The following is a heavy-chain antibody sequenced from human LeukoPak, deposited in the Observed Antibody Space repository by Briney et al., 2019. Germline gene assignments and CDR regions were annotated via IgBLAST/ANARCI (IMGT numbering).Heavy chain of an antibody. D-gene: IGHD3-22*01. CDR3: ARLRRNTDSSGFFYYYDY. CDR1: GFSFSSYS. V-gene: IGHV3-21*06. J-gene: IGHJ4*02. CDR2: INTVSSYI. Sequence: GGSLRLSCAASGFSFSSYSFNWVRQAPGRGLEWVSSINTVSSYIYYADSLKGRFTISRDNAKNSVYLQMDSLRAEDSAVYYCARLRRNTDSSGFFYYYDYWGQGTLVTVSS.